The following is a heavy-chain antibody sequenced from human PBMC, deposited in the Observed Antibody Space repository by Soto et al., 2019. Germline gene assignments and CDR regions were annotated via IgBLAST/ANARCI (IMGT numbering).Heavy chain of an antibody. V-gene: IGHV3-23*01. CDR1: GFTFSSYA. D-gene: IGHD6-6*01. Sequence: GGSLRLSCAASGFTFSSYAMRWVRQAPGKGLEWVSTISVSGATTYYADSVKGRFTISRDNSRDTLHVQLNSLRAEDTALYYCARNGEGSTSSMGYFYYYHGMDVWGLGTTVTVSS. J-gene: IGHJ6*02. CDR3: ARNGEGSTSSMGYFYYYHGMDV. CDR2: ISVSGATT.